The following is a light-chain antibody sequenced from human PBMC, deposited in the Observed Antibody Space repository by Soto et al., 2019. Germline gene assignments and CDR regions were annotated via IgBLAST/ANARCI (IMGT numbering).Light chain of an antibody. Sequence: HSALTQPASVSGSPGQSITISCTGTSSDVGSYDLVSWYQQHPGKAPKVMIYDVGERPSGVSNRFSGSKSGNTASLTISGLQAEDEADYYCCSYAGSSTYLFGGGTKLTVL. CDR3: CSYAGSSTYL. V-gene: IGLV2-23*02. J-gene: IGLJ2*01. CDR2: DVG. CDR1: SSDVGSYDL.